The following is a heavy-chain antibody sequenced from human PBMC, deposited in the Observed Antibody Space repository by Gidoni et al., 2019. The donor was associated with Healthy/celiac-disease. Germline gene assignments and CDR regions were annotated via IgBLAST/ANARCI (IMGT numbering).Heavy chain of an antibody. CDR3: ARGRVPGVAAAGHYHY. CDR2: INHSGST. CDR1: GGSFSGYY. D-gene: IGHD6-13*01. J-gene: IGHJ4*02. V-gene: IGHV4-34*01. Sequence: QVQLQQWGAGLLKPSETLSLTCAVYGGSFSGYYWSWIRQPPGKGLEWIGEINHSGSTNYNPSLKSRVTISVDTSKNQFSLKLSSVTAADTAVYYCARGRVPGVAAAGHYHYWGQGTLVTVSS.